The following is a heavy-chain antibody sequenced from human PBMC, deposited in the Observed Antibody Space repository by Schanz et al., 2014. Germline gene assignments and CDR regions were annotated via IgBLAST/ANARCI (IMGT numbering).Heavy chain of an antibody. Sequence: QVQLVQSGAEVKKPGASVKVSCKASGYTFTSYGISWVRQAPGQGLEWMGRIIPILGIANYAQKFQGRVTITADTSTSTAYMELSSLRSEDTAVYYCARDRRRYCSTASCLHDNWFDPWGQGTLVIVSS. J-gene: IGHJ5*02. CDR2: IIPILGIA. CDR1: GYTFTSYG. V-gene: IGHV1-69*04. D-gene: IGHD2-2*01. CDR3: ARDRRRYCSTASCLHDNWFDP.